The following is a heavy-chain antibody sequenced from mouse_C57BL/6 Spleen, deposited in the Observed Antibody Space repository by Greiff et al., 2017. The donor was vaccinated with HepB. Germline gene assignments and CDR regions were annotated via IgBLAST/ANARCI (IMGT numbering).Heavy chain of an antibody. J-gene: IGHJ3*01. Sequence: LVESGAELVRPGTSVKMSCKASGYTFTNYWIGWAKQRPGHGLEWIGDIYPGGGYTNYNEKFKGKATLTADKSSSTAYMQFSSLTSEDSAIYYCARGPYDGYYVYWGQGTLVTVSA. CDR1: GYTFTNYW. CDR3: ARGPYDGYYVY. CDR2: IYPGGGYT. V-gene: IGHV1-63*01. D-gene: IGHD2-3*01.